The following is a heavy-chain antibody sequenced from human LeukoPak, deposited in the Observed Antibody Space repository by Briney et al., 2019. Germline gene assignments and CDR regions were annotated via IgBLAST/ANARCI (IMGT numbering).Heavy chain of an antibody. CDR3: ARVDTAMVTDY. CDR2: IKPDGSEK. CDR1: GFTFSRYW. V-gene: IGHV3-7*03. Sequence: GGSLRLSCAASGFTFSRYWMTWLRQAPGKGLEWVANIKPDGSEKHYLDSVKGRFTISRDNSKNTLYLQMNSLRAEDTAVYYCARVDTAMVTDYWGQGTLVTVSS. D-gene: IGHD5-18*01. J-gene: IGHJ4*02.